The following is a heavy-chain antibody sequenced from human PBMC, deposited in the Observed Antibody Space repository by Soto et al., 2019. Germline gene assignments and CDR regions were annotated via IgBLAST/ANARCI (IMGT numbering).Heavy chain of an antibody. CDR3: AREDYNSRGYYPVRY. CDR1: GYTFTSYA. D-gene: IGHD3-22*01. Sequence: ASVKVSCKASGYTFTSYAMHWVRQAPGQGLEWMGWINPANGDTRYSQNFQGRVTITRDTSASTAYMDLISLRSEDTAVYYCAREDYNSRGYYPVRYWGQGTLVTVSS. V-gene: IGHV1-3*01. J-gene: IGHJ4*02. CDR2: INPANGDT.